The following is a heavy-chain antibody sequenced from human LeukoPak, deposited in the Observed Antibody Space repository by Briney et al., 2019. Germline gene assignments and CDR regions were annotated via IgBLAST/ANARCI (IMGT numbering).Heavy chain of an antibody. CDR3: ARVAKGIVATFDY. CDR1: GYTFTSYG. D-gene: IGHD5-12*01. V-gene: IGHV1-18*01. CDR2: ISAYNGNT. J-gene: IGHJ4*02. Sequence: ATVKVSCKASGYTFTSYGISWVRQAPGQGLEGMGWISAYNGNTNYAQKLQGRVTMTTDTSTSTAYMQLRSLRSDDAAVYYCARVAKGIVATFDYWGQGTLVTVSS.